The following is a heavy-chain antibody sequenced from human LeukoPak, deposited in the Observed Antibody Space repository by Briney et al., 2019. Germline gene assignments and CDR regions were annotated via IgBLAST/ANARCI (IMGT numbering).Heavy chain of an antibody. CDR3: AKDSRITMIVIRAHAFDI. CDR2: ISGSGGST. CDR1: GFTFSSYA. D-gene: IGHD3-22*01. V-gene: IGHV3-23*01. Sequence: GGSLRLSCAASGFTFSSYAMSWVRQAPGKGLEWVSAISGSGGSTYYADSVKGRFTISRDNSKNTLYLQMNSLRAEDTAVYYCAKDSRITMIVIRAHAFDIWGQGTMVTVSS. J-gene: IGHJ3*02.